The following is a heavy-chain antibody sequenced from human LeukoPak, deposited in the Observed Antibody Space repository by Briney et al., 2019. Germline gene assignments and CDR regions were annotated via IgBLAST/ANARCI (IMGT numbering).Heavy chain of an antibody. CDR2: ISAYNGNT. Sequence: ASVKVSCKASGYTFTSYGISWVRQAPGQGLEWMRWISAYNGNTNYAQKLQGRVTMTTDTSTSTAYMELRSLRSDDTAVYYCAREQLVHYYYYGMDVWGQGTTVTVSS. V-gene: IGHV1-18*01. CDR1: GYTFTSYG. J-gene: IGHJ6*02. D-gene: IGHD6-13*01. CDR3: AREQLVHYYYYGMDV.